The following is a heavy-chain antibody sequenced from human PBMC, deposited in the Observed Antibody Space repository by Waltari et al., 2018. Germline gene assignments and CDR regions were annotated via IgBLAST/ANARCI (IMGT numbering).Heavy chain of an antibody. CDR3: ARDRAQDAFDI. J-gene: IGHJ3*02. V-gene: IGHV1-2*06. D-gene: IGHD3-10*01. Sequence: QVQLVQSGAEVKKPGASVKVSCKASGYTFTGYYMHWVRQAPGQGLEWMGRINPNRGGTNYAQKFQGRVTMTRDTSISTAYMELSRLRSDDTAVYYCARDRAQDAFDIWGQGTMVTVSS. CDR1: GYTFTGYY. CDR2: INPNRGGT.